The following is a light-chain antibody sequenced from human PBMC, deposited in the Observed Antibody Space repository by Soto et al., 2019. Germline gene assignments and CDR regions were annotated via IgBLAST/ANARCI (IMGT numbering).Light chain of an antibody. CDR1: SSNIGRKT. CDR3: AAWDVNGNGPV. J-gene: IGLJ3*02. Sequence: QAVVTQPPSASGTPGQRVTISCSGSSSNIGRKTVNWYRQLPGTAPKLLIYTNTQRPSGVPDRFSASKSGTSASLAISGLQSEDEADYYCAAWDVNGNGPVFGGGTKLTVL. V-gene: IGLV1-44*01. CDR2: TNT.